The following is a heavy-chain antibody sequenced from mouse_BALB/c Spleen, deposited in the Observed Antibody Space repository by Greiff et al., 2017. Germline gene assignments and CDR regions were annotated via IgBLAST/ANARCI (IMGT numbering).Heavy chain of an antibody. J-gene: IGHJ4*01. CDR1: GYTFTSYY. Sequence: QVQLQQSGPELVKPGASVKMSCKASGYTFTSYYIHWVKQRPGQGLEWIGWIYPGDGSTKYNEKFKGKTTLTADKSSSTAYMLLSSLTSEDSAIYFCARDLLRLRRAMDYWGQGTSVTVSS. D-gene: IGHD1-2*01. CDR2: IYPGDGST. CDR3: ARDLLRLRRAMDY. V-gene: IGHV1S56*01.